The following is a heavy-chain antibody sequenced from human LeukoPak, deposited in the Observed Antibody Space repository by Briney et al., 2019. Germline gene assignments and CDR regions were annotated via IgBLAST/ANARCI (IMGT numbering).Heavy chain of an antibody. CDR1: GFTFSDYW. J-gene: IGHJ4*02. Sequence: GGSLRPSCAASGFTFSDYWMTWVRQAPGKGLEWVANIKEDGTTKHYVDSVKGRFTISRDNAKRSLYLQMNSLRAEDTALYYCARGPSTVVTTRWGQGTLVAVSS. D-gene: IGHD2-21*02. V-gene: IGHV3-7*01. CDR2: IKEDGTTK. CDR3: ARGPSTVVTTR.